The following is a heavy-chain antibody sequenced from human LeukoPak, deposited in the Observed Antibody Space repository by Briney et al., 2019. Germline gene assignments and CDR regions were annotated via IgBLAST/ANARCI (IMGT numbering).Heavy chain of an antibody. CDR3: ARLYDSSGYFGVDY. Sequence: SGPTLVNPTQTLTLTCTFSGFSLSTSGVGVGWIRQPPGKVLEWLALIYWDDDKRYSPSLKSRLTIIKDTSKNQVVLTMTNMDPVDTATYYCARLYDSSGYFGVDYWGQGALVTVSS. J-gene: IGHJ4*02. CDR1: GFSLSTSGVG. V-gene: IGHV2-5*02. CDR2: IYWDDDK. D-gene: IGHD3-22*01.